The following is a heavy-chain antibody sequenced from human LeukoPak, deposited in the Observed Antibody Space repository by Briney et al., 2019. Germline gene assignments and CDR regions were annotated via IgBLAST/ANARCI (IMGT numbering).Heavy chain of an antibody. CDR3: AKVPVPPAYCGGDCWEGLWFDP. Sequence: PGGSLRLSCAAYGFTFSSYAMSWVRHAPGKGLEWVSAISGSGGSTYYADSVKGRFTISRDNSKNTLYLQMNSLRAEDTAVYYCAKVPVPPAYCGGDCWEGLWFDPWGQGTLVTVSS. CDR2: ISGSGGST. D-gene: IGHD2-21*02. V-gene: IGHV3-23*01. J-gene: IGHJ5*02. CDR1: GFTFSSYA.